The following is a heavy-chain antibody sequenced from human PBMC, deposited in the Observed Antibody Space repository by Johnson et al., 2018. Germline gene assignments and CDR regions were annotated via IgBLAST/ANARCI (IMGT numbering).Heavy chain of an antibody. D-gene: IGHD2-15*01. CDR1: GFMFSDYY. CDR3: AGSPVYCRGGSCYNYYYYGMDV. CDR2: ISSSGSTI. Sequence: VQLVETGGGLVKPGGSLRLSCAASGFMFSDYYMSWIRQAPGKGLEWVSYISSSGSTIYYADSVKGRFTISRDNAKNSLYLQMNSLRAEDTAVYYCAGSPVYCRGGSCYNYYYYGMDVWGQGTTVTVS. J-gene: IGHJ6*02. V-gene: IGHV3-11*01.